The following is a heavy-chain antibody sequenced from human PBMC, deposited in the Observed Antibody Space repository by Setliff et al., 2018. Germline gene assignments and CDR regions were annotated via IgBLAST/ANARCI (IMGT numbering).Heavy chain of an antibody. Sequence: ASVKVSCKASGYTFTNYGFTWVRQAPGQGLEWMGMIITNTGKTSYPKKFQGRVTMTTDTYTGTGYMELRSLTSDDTAVYYCARDRKEIVVKPPAASLDYWGQGTQVTVSS. D-gene: IGHD2-2*01. V-gene: IGHV1-18*01. CDR2: IITNTGKT. CDR3: ARDRKEIVVKPPAASLDY. CDR1: GYTFTNYG. J-gene: IGHJ4*02.